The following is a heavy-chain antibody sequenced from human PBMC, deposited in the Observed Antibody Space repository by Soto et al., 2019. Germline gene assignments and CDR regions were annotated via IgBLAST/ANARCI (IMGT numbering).Heavy chain of an antibody. CDR1: GFTFSTYE. J-gene: IGHJ4*02. CDR3: AKDRQQLSPPRFPDY. D-gene: IGHD6-13*01. CDR2: ISATASTI. Sequence: EVQLVESGGGLAQPGGSLRLSCAASGFTFSTYEMNWVRQAPGKGLEWVSYISATASTIYYADSVKGRFTISRDNAKNSLSLQMNSLRAEDTALYYCAKDRQQLSPPRFPDYWGQGTLVTVSS. V-gene: IGHV3-48*03.